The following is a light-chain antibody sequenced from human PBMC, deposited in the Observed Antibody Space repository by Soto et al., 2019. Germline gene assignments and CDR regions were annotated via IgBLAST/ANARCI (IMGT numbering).Light chain of an antibody. V-gene: IGKV1-39*01. CDR3: QQSDSTPFT. Sequence: DIQMTQSPSSLSASVGDRVTITCRASQSISSYLNWYQQKPGKAPKLLIYTASSLQSGVPSRFSGSRSRTDFTLSISSLQPEDFATYYCQQSDSTPFTFGPGTQVAVK. J-gene: IGKJ3*01. CDR1: QSISSY. CDR2: TAS.